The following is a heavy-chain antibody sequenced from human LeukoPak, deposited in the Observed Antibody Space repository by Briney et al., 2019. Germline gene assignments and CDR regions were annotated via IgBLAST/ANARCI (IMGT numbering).Heavy chain of an antibody. J-gene: IGHJ4*02. CDR3: AKEQVPDFDY. CDR1: GFTFSSYV. D-gene: IGHD3-10*01. Sequence: GGSLRLSCAASGFTFSSYVMHWVRQAPGKGLEWVAVISFGGTNQYYADSVKGRFTISRDNSKNTLYLQMNNVRAEDTAVYYCAKEQVPDFDYWGERTLVTVSS. V-gene: IGHV3-30*18. CDR2: ISFGGTNQ.